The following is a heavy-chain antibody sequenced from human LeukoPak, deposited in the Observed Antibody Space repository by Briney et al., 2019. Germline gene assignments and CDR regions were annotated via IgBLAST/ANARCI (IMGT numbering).Heavy chain of an antibody. CDR1: GYSISSGYY. J-gene: IGHJ3*02. CDR3: ARLWRYAFDI. V-gene: IGHV4-38-2*01. Sequence: SETLSLTCSVSGYSISSGYYWGWIRQPPGKGLEWIGSIYHSGSTSYNPSLKSRVTISVDTSKNQFSLKLSSVTAADTAVYYCARLWRYAFDIWGQGTMVTVSS. CDR2: IYHSGST. D-gene: IGHD1-1*01.